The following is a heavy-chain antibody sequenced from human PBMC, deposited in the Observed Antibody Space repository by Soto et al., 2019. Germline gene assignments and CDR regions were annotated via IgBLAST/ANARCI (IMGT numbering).Heavy chain of an antibody. J-gene: IGHJ4*02. CDR1: GFSFSDAW. D-gene: IGHD1-7*01. V-gene: IGHV3-15*07. CDR2: IKTKSDSAAT. CDR3: STDLQNRRYPWNFY. Sequence: EVQLAVSGGGFVKPGGSLRLSCAVSGFSFSDAWLNWVRQAPGKGLEWVGRIKTKSDSAATDYAAPVKGRFIIARDDSKNTLFLQLHSLQAEDTAVYYWSTDLQNRRYPWNFYWGQGTLVTVSS.